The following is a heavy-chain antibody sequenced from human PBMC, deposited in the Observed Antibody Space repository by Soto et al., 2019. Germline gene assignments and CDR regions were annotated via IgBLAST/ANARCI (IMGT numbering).Heavy chain of an antibody. D-gene: IGHD3-10*01. CDR2: IYHTGST. CDR3: ARDPSRGLPDY. Sequence: SETLSLTCAVSGGSIDSSNWWSWVRQPPGKGLECIGEIYHTGSTNYKPSLKSRVTISVDKSKNQYSLKLNSVTAADTAVYYCARDPSRGLPDYWGQGTLVTVSS. V-gene: IGHV4-4*02. CDR1: GGSIDSSNW. J-gene: IGHJ4*02.